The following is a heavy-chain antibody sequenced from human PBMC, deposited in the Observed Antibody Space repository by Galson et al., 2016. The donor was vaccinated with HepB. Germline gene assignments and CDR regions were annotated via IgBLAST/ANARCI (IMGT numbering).Heavy chain of an antibody. CDR3: ARDPGYSAFDI. CDR1: GFTFSSHA. CDR2: VSDDGTHT. J-gene: IGHJ3*02. V-gene: IGHV3-30-3*01. D-gene: IGHD5-12*01. Sequence: SLRLSCAASGFTFSSHAMHWVRQAPGKGLEWVAIVSDDGTHTDYADSVKGRFTISRDNAKNSLYLQMNSLRAEDTAVYFCARDPGYSAFDIWGQGTMVTVSS.